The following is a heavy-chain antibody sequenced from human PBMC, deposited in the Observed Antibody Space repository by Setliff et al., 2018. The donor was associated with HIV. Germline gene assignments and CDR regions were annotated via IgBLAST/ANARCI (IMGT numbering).Heavy chain of an antibody. CDR3: ARDTELAYVDY. J-gene: IGHJ4*02. CDR1: GFTFSDYY. D-gene: IGHD4-4*01. CDR2: MSGSTGDT. V-gene: IGHV3-11*05. Sequence: SCAASGFTFSDYYMSWIRQAPGKGLAWVATMSGSTGDTYYADSVKGRFTISRDNAKNSLYLQMNSLRAEDTAVYYCARDTELAYVDYWGQGTLVTVSS.